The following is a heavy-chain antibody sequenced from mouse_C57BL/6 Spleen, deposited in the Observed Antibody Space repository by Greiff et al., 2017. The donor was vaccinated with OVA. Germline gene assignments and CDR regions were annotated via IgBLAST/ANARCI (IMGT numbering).Heavy chain of an antibody. CDR2: ISSGSSTI. Sequence: EVMLVESGGGLVKPGGSLKLSCAASGFTFSDYGMHWVRQAPEKGLEWVAYISSGSSTIYYADTVKGRFTISRDNAKNTLFLQMTSLRSEDTAMYYCARGANYYGSSLYWYFDVWGTGTTVTVSS. V-gene: IGHV5-17*01. D-gene: IGHD1-1*01. CDR1: GFTFSDYG. J-gene: IGHJ1*03. CDR3: ARGANYYGSSLYWYFDV.